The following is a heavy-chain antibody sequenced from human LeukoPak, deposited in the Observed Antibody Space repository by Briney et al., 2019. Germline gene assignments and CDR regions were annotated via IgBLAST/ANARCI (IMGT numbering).Heavy chain of an antibody. CDR2: SNPLGGGT. CDR1: GYTFTSYY. CDR3: ARAGGEYCRSTTCYNDY. J-gene: IGHJ4*02. V-gene: IGHV1-46*01. Sequence: GASVKVSCKASGYTFTSYYIHWVRQAPGQGLEGVGISNPLGGGTSSAQKFRGRVTMTRDTSTSTVYMELSSLTSEDTAMYYCARAGGEYCRSTTCYNDYWGQGTLVTVSS. D-gene: IGHD2-2*02.